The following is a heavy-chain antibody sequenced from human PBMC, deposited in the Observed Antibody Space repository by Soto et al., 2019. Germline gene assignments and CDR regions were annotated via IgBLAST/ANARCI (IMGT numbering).Heavy chain of an antibody. CDR1: GDSISGGASF. Sequence: SETLSLTCTVSGDSISGGASFWSWIRQPPGKGLEWIANVYYSGSSYYNPSLKSRLTISVDTTKNQFSLQLKSMTAADTAVYYCAKLSCTSSTCYFPGWFDPRGQGTLVTVSS. D-gene: IGHD2-2*01. J-gene: IGHJ5*02. CDR3: AKLSCTSSTCYFPGWFDP. CDR2: VYYSGSS. V-gene: IGHV4-31*03.